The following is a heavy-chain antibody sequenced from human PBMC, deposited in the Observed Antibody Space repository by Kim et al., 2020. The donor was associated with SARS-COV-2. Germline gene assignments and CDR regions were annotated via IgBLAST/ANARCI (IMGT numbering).Heavy chain of an antibody. CDR3: ARGYSYADMDV. Sequence: SVKVSCKASGCTFSSYAISWVRQAPGQGLEWMGRIIPILGIANYAQKFQGRVTITADKSTSTAYMELSSLRSEDTAVYYCARGYSYADMDVWGKGTTVTVSS. V-gene: IGHV1-69*04. D-gene: IGHD5-18*01. CDR2: IIPILGIA. CDR1: GCTFSSYA. J-gene: IGHJ6*03.